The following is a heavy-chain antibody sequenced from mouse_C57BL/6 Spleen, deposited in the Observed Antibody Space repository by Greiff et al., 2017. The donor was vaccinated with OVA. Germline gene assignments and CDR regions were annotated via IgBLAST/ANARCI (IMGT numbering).Heavy chain of an antibody. J-gene: IGHJ2*01. Sequence: QVQLQQSGPELVKPGASVKISCKASGYAFSSSWMNWVKQRPGKGLEWIGRIYPGAGDTNYNGKFKGKATLTADKSSSTAYMQLSSLTSEDSAVYFCAGMVTTDYFDYWGQGTTLTVSS. CDR2: IYPGAGDT. D-gene: IGHD2-2*01. CDR3: AGMVTTDYFDY. CDR1: GYAFSSSW. V-gene: IGHV1-82*01.